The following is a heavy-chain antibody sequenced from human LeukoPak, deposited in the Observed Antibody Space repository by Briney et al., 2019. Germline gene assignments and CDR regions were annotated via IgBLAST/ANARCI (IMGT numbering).Heavy chain of an antibody. V-gene: IGHV3-30*18. CDR1: GFTFSSYG. J-gene: IGHJ4*02. CDR2: ISYDGSNK. Sequence: GGSLRLSCEASGFTFSSYGMHWVRQPPGKGLEWVAIISYDGSNKYYADSVKGRFTISRDNSKNTLYLQMNSLRAEDTAVYYCAKAQRWDTAMVFDYWGQGTLVTVSS. CDR3: AKAQRWDTAMVFDY. D-gene: IGHD5-18*01.